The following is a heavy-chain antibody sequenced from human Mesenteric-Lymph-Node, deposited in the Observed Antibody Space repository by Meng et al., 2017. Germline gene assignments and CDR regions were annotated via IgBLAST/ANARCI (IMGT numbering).Heavy chain of an antibody. CDR3: AKEHYTAYDF. V-gene: IGHV4-39*07. CDR2: IYYSGTT. D-gene: IGHD3-3*01. CDR1: GASISTNSFY. J-gene: IGHJ4*02. Sequence: SETLSLTCTVSGASISTNSFYWGWIRQPPGKGLEWIGSIYYSGTTYYYPSLKGRVTISVDTSKNQFSLKLSSVTAADTAIYYCAKEHYTAYDFWGQGTLVTVSS.